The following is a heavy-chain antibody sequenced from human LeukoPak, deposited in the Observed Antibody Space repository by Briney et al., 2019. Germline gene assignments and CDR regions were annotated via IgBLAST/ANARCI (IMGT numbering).Heavy chain of an antibody. D-gene: IGHD2/OR15-2a*01. CDR3: ARDFTNIRGGGYFDN. CDR1: GFPFSSYV. J-gene: IGHJ4*02. Sequence: GGSLRLSCAASGFPFSSYVMHWLRQTPGKGLEWVAVIWFDGGKIYFADSVKGRFTISRDNSKNTLYLQMNSLRAEDTAVYHCARDFTNIRGGGYFDNWGQGTLVTVSS. V-gene: IGHV3-33*01. CDR2: IWFDGGKI.